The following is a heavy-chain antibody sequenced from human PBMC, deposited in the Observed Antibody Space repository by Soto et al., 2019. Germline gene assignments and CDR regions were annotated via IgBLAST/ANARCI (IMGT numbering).Heavy chain of an antibody. Sequence: PSETLSLTCAVSRGSISTYYWSWIRQPPGKGLECIGYIYYNGNTNYNPFLKSRVTISVDTSKNQFTLNLNSVTAADTAVYYCARHATRSYDYWSQGTLVTVSS. CDR1: RGSISTYY. V-gene: IGHV4-59*08. J-gene: IGHJ4*02. CDR2: IYYNGNT. CDR3: ARHATRSYDY.